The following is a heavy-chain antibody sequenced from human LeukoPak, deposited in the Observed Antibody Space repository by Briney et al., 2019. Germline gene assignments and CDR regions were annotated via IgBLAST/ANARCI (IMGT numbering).Heavy chain of an antibody. V-gene: IGHV4-34*01. CDR1: GGSFSGYY. D-gene: IGHD6-13*01. CDR2: INHSGST. J-gene: IGHJ4*02. CDR3: VIAAAGLFYY. Sequence: SETLSXTCAVYGGSFSGYYWSWIRQPPGKGLEWIGEINHSGSTNYNPSLKSRVTISVDTSKNQFSLKLSSVTAADTAVYYCVIAAAGLFYYWGQGTLVTVSS.